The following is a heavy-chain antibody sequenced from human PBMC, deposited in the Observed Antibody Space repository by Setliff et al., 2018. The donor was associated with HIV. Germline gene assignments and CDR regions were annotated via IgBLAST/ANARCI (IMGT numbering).Heavy chain of an antibody. CDR2: IYYSGST. J-gene: IGHJ4*02. V-gene: IGHV4-39*07. CDR1: GGSISSSSSY. CDR3: TRGRSMPTLTT. D-gene: IGHD3-22*01. Sequence: PSETLSLTCTVSGGSISSSSSYWGWIRQSPGKGLEWIGSIYYSGSTYYNPSLKSRVSISVDTSKNQFSLALTSVTAADTAVYYCTRGRSMPTLTTWGQGALVTVSS.